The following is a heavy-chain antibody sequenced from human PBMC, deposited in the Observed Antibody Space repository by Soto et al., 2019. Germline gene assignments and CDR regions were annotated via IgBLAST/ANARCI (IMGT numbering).Heavy chain of an antibody. D-gene: IGHD6-19*01. CDR1: GDSVSSNIAA. CDR2: TYYKSQWYY. CDR3: ARDQQSVRGVQIAVGNFDS. J-gene: IGHJ4*02. V-gene: IGHV6-1*01. Sequence: SQTLSLTCAISGDSVSSNIAAWNWIRQSPSRGLEWLGRTYYKSQWYYDYAVSVKSRITINPDTSKNQFSLQLNSVSPEDTAVYYCARDQQSVRGVQIAVGNFDSWGQGTLVTVSS.